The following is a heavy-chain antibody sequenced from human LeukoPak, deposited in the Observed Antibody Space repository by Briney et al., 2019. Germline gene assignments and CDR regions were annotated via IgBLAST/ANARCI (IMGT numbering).Heavy chain of an antibody. CDR3: ARDYYDSSGYWY. D-gene: IGHD3-22*01. CDR1: GYTFTGYY. Sequence: ASVKVSCKASGYTFTGYYMHWVRQAPGQGLEWMGRIIPILGIANYAQKFQGRVTITADKSTSTAYMELSSLRSEDTAVYYCARDYYDSSGYWYWGQGTLVTVSS. J-gene: IGHJ4*02. CDR2: IIPILGIA. V-gene: IGHV1-69*04.